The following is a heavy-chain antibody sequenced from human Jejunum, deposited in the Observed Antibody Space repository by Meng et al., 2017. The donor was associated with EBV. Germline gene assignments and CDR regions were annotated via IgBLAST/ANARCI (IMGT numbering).Heavy chain of an antibody. CDR2: IYYSGST. Sequence: QLQLQESGPGLVQPSETLSLTCTVSGGSISSSSYHWGWIRQPPGKGLEWIGSIYYSGSTYYNPSLKSRVTISVDTSKNQFSLKLSSVTAADTAVYYCARRGGEGWFDPWGQGTLVTVSS. CDR1: GGSISSSSYH. D-gene: IGHD3-10*01. V-gene: IGHV4-39*01. CDR3: ARRGGEGWFDP. J-gene: IGHJ5*02.